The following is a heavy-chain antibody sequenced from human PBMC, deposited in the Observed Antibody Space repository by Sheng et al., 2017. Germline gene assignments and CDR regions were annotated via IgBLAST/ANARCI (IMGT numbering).Heavy chain of an antibody. V-gene: IGHV3-23*04. Sequence: EVQLVESGGRLGTARGGPVRLACATSGFSFSTYAMNWVRQAPGKGLEWVSSISGSSGSSYYADSVRGRFTISRDNSKNALYLQMNSLRAEDTAVYYCAKDCRRYCSGGSCFRFDHWGQGTLVTVSS. CDR2: ISGSSGSS. D-gene: IGHD2-15*01. J-gene: IGHJ4*02. CDR1: GFSFSTYA. CDR3: AKDCRRYCSGGSCFRFDH.